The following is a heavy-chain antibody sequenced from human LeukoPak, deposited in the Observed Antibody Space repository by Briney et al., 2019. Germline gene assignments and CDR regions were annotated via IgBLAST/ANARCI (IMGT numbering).Heavy chain of an antibody. CDR3: ARGRGYGHSNWFDP. CDR1: GFTVSSNY. CDR2: IYSGGRI. Sequence: GGSLRLSCAASGFTVSSNYMSWVRQAPGKGLEWVPVIYSGGRIYYADSVKGRFTIPRDNSKNTLYLQMNSLRAEDTAVYYCARGRGYGHSNWFDPWGQGTLVTVSS. V-gene: IGHV3-53*01. D-gene: IGHD2-15*01. J-gene: IGHJ5*02.